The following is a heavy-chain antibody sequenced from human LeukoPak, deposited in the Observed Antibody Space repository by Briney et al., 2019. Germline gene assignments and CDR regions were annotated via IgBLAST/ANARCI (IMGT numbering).Heavy chain of an antibody. J-gene: IGHJ4*02. CDR2: IYTSGST. CDR3: ARAGYCSGGSCSFFNDG. V-gene: IGHV4-4*07. D-gene: IGHD2-15*01. Sequence: SETLSLTCTVSGGSISSYYWSWIRQPAGKGLEWIGRIYTSGSTNYNPSLKGRVTMSVDTSKNQFSLKLSSVTAADTAVYYCARAGYCSGGSCSFFNDGWGQGTLVTVSS. CDR1: GGSISSYY.